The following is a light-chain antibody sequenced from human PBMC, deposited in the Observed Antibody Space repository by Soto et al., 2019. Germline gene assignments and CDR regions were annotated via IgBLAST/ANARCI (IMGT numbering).Light chain of an antibody. V-gene: IGLV1-40*01. CDR3: QSYDDSLGGFYV. J-gene: IGLJ1*01. Sequence: QAVVTQPPSVSGAPGQRGTISCTGSSSNIGAEYGIRWYQHLPGTAPKLLIYGVNSRPSGVPDRFSGSKSGSSASLAIAGLQAEDEADYYCQSYDDSLGGFYVFGTGTKLPS. CDR1: SSNIGAEYG. CDR2: GVN.